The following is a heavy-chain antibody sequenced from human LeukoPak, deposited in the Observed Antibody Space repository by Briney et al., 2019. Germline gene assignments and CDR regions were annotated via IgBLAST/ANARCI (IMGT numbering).Heavy chain of an antibody. CDR2: IRYDGSNK. D-gene: IGHD2-2*01. Sequence: GGSLRLSCAASGFTFSSYGMHWVRQAPGRGLEWVAFIRYDGSNKYYADSVKGRFTISRDNSKNTLYLQMNSLRVEDTAVYYCVKDQVFRGAAAPFDYWGQGTLVTVSS. J-gene: IGHJ4*02. CDR1: GFTFSSYG. CDR3: VKDQVFRGAAAPFDY. V-gene: IGHV3-30*02.